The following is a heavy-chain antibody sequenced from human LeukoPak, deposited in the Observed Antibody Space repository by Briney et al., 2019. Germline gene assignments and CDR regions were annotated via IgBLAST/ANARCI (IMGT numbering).Heavy chain of an antibody. Sequence: GGSLRLSCAASGFTFSDYYMTWIRQAPGKGLEWVSYITSSATTYYADSVKGRFTISRDNAKASLYLQMNSLRAEDTAVYYCARDLGPHSSSPNSGAFDIWGQGTMVTVSS. D-gene: IGHD6-6*01. V-gene: IGHV3-11*04. CDR1: GFTFSDYY. J-gene: IGHJ3*02. CDR3: ARDLGPHSSSPNSGAFDI. CDR2: ITSSATT.